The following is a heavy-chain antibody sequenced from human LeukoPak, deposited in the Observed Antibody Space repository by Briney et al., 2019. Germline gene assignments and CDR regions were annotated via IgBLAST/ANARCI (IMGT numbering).Heavy chain of an antibody. J-gene: IGHJ4*02. CDR1: GGTFSSYA. CDR3: ASRGTIFVVAQGFDY. D-gene: IGHD3-3*01. CDR2: IIPILGIA. Sequence: SVKVSCQASGGTFSSYAISWVRQAPGQGLEWMGRIIPILGIANYAQKFQGRVTITADKSTSTAYMELSSLRSEDTAVYYCASRGTIFVVAQGFDYWGQGTLVTVSS. V-gene: IGHV1-69*04.